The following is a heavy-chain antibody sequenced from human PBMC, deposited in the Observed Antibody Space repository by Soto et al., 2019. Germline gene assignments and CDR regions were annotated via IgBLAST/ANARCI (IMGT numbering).Heavy chain of an antibody. D-gene: IGHD6-19*01. CDR1: GGTFSSYA. V-gene: IGHV1-69*13. J-gene: IGHJ6*02. Sequence: SVKVSCKASGGTFSSYAISWVRQAPGQGLEWMGGIIPIFGTANYAQKFQGRVTITADESTSTAYMELSSLRSEDTAVYYCARVSSSGWPYYYYYYGMDVWGQGTTVTVSS. CDR2: IIPIFGTA. CDR3: ARVSSSGWPYYYYYYGMDV.